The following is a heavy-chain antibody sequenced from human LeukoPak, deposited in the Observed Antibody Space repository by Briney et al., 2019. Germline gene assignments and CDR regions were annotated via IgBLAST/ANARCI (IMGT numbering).Heavy chain of an antibody. J-gene: IGHJ4*02. V-gene: IGHV3-23*01. CDR2: ISGSGGST. CDR1: GFTFSSYA. CDR3: AKTPLRYFDWLPDY. D-gene: IGHD3-9*01. Sequence: PGGSLRLSCAASGFTFSSYAMSWVRQAPGKGLEWVSAISGSGGSTYYADSVKGRFTISRDNSKSTLYLQMNSLRAEDTAVYYCAKTPLRYFDWLPDYWGQGTLVTVSS.